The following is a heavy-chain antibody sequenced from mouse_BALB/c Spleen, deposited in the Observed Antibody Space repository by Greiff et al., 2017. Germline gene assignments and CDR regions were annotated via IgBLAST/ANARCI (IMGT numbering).Heavy chain of an antibody. D-gene: IGHD1-1*01. J-gene: IGHJ1*01. Sequence: EVQLQQSGPELVKPGASVKISCKASGYSFTGYYMHWVKQSHVKSLEWIGRINPYNGATSYNQNFKDKASLTVDKSSSTAYMELHSLTSEDSAVYYCARDPSTTGYFDVWGAGTTVTVSS. CDR1: GYSFTGYY. V-gene: IGHV1-31*01. CDR3: ARDPSTTGYFDV. CDR2: INPYNGAT.